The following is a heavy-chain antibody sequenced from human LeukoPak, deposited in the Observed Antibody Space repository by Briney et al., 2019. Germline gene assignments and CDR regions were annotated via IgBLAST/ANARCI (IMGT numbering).Heavy chain of an antibody. V-gene: IGHV4-4*07. Sequence: SETLSLTCIVSDTSISTYYWSCIRQPAGEGLEWIGHIYTTGTTNYNPSLKSRVTMSIDTSKNQFSLKLSSVTAADTAVYYCARAEYNYGLSGYYYYMDVWGKGTTVTISS. CDR1: DTSISTYY. D-gene: IGHD5-18*01. CDR2: IYTTGTT. CDR3: ARAEYNYGLSGYYYYMDV. J-gene: IGHJ6*03.